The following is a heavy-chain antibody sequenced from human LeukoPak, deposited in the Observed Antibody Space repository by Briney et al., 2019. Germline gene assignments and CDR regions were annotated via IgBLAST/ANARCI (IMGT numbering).Heavy chain of an antibody. J-gene: IGHJ6*04. Sequence: GGSLRLSCGTTRFTFSRYGMHWVRQAPGKGMEWVAVIWYDGSNKFYAESVKGQFSISRDNSKNSLYLQMNSLRAEDTAVYYCARDRFITMVRGVIITGGMDVWGKGTTVTVSS. CDR2: IWYDGSNK. D-gene: IGHD3-10*01. CDR1: RFTFSRYG. V-gene: IGHV3-33*01. CDR3: ARDRFITMVRGVIITGGMDV.